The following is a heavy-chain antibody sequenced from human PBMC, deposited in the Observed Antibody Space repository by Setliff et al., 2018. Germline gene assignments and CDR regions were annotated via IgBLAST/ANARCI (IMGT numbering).Heavy chain of an antibody. CDR2: ISGSGGNT. D-gene: IGHD3-10*01. J-gene: IGHJ4*02. V-gene: IGHV3-23*01. CDR3: AKDDQIRGHNLDY. CDR1: GFTCSNAW. Sequence: PGGSLRLSCAASGFTCSNAWMSWVRQAPGKGLEWVSAISGSGGNTYYADSVKGRFTISRDNSNNTLYLQMNSLRADDTATYYCAKDDQIRGHNLDYWGQGTLVTVSS.